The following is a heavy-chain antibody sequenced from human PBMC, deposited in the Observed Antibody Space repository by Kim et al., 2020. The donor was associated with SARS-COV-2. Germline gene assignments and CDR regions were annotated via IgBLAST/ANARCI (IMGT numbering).Heavy chain of an antibody. CDR2: ISAYNGNT. V-gene: IGHV1-18*01. J-gene: IGHJ6*02. Sequence: ASVKVSCKASGYTFTSYGISWVRQAPGQGLEWMGWISAYNGNTNYAQKLQGRVTMNTDTSTSTAYMELRSLRSDDTAVYYCARSGTYDILFRSDGMDVWGQGTTVTVSS. CDR3: ARSGTYDILFRSDGMDV. CDR1: GYTFTSYG. D-gene: IGHD3-9*01.